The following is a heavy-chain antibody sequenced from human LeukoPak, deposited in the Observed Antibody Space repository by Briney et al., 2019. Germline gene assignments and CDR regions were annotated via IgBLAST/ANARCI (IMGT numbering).Heavy chain of an antibody. J-gene: IGHJ4*02. V-gene: IGHV4-61*02. CDR2: IYTSGST. CDR1: GGSISSGSYY. D-gene: IGHD3-3*01. Sequence: ASETLSLTCTVSGGSISSGSYYWSWIRQPAGKGLEWIGRIYTSGSTNYNPSLKSRVTISVDTSKNQFSLKLSSVTAADTAVYYCAREDFWSGFPFDYWGQGTLVTVSS. CDR3: AREDFWSGFPFDY.